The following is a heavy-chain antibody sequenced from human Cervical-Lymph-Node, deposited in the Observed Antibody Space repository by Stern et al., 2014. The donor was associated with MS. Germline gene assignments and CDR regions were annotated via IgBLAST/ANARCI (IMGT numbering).Heavy chain of an antibody. CDR2: ISYEGRDK. J-gene: IGHJ4*02. CDR1: GFVFRRYA. CDR3: AKGGSGSYLD. Sequence: HVQLVQSGGGVVQPGRSLRLSCAASGFVFRRYAFHWVRQAPGKGLAWVALISYEGRDKYYTDSVKGRFTVSRDNSNNTVDLEMNSLRLEDTAVYYCAKGGSGSYLDWGQGSLVTVSS. D-gene: IGHD1-26*01. V-gene: IGHV3-30*04.